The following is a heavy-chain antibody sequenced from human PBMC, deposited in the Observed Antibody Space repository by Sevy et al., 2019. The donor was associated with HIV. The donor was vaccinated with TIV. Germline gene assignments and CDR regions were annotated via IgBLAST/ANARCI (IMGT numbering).Heavy chain of an antibody. D-gene: IGHD1-26*01. CDR1: GGSITSLY. CDR3: AGENAWGRGYS. CDR2: IYYNGHI. Sequence: QSETLSLTCTVSGGSITSLYWNWIRQPPGKGLEWTANIYYNGHINYNPSLKSRVTLSLDTSKNQFSLRLGSVTAADTAMYYCAGENAWGRGYSWGQGTLVTVSS. V-gene: IGHV4-59*08. J-gene: IGHJ4*02.